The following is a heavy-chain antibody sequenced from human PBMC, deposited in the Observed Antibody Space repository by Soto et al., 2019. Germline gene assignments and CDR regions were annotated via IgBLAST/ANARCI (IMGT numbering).Heavy chain of an antibody. CDR1: GGTVSSYA. D-gene: IGHD3-22*01. CDR3: ARFKDSSGRIVHYGMDV. V-gene: IGHV1-69*06. CDR2: IIPIFGTA. J-gene: IGHJ6*02. Sequence: ASVKVSCKASGGTVSSYAMSWVRQAPGQGLEWMGGIIPIFGTANYAQKFQGRVTITADKSTSTAYMELSSLRSEDTAVYYCARFKDSSGRIVHYGMDVWGQGTTVTVSS.